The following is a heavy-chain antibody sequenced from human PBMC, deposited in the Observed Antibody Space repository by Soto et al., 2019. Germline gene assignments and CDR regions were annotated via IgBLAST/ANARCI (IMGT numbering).Heavy chain of an antibody. D-gene: IGHD5-12*01. CDR3: ARDLGGYNVW. J-gene: IGHJ4*02. V-gene: IGHV3-48*03. CDR1: VFTFSSYE. CDR2: ISSDGSTI. Sequence: VGSLRLSCAASVFTFSSYEMNWVRQAPGKGLEWVSYISSDGSTIYYADSVKGRFTISRDNAKNSLYLQMNSLRAEDTGVYYCARDLGGYNVWWGQGTPVTVSX.